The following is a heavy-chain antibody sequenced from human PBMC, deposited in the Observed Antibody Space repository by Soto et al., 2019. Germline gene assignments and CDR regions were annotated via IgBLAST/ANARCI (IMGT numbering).Heavy chain of an antibody. V-gene: IGHV4-34*03. Sequence: PSETLSLTCAVYGGSFSGYYWSWIRQPPGKGLEWIGEIYHSGRTNYNPSLKSRVIISVDKSKNNFSLTLSSVTAADTAVYYCTANGYYSLDYWGQGSLVTVSS. CDR1: GGSFSGYY. CDR3: TANGYYSLDY. J-gene: IGHJ4*02. D-gene: IGHD5-12*01. CDR2: IYHSGRT.